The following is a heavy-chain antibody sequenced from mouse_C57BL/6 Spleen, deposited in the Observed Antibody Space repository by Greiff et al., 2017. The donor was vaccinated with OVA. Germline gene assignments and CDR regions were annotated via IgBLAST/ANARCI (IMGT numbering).Heavy chain of an antibody. CDR3: ARTGYAMDY. V-gene: IGHV1-69*01. CDR2: IDPSDSYT. J-gene: IGHJ4*01. Sequence: QVQLQQPGAELVMPGASVKLSCKASGYTITSYWMHWVKQRPGQGLEWIGEIDPSDSYTNYNQKFKGKSTLTVDKSSSTAYMQLSSLTSEDSAVYYCARTGYAMDYWGQGTSVTVSS. CDR1: GYTITSYW. D-gene: IGHD4-1*01.